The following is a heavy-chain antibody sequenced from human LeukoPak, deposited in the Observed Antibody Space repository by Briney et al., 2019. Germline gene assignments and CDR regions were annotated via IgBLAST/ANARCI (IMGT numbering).Heavy chain of an antibody. Sequence: SVKVSCKASGYTFTSYGISWVRQAPGQGLEWMGGIIPIFGTANYAQKFQGRVTITADESTSTAYMELSSLRSEDTAVYYCARVTSGYQLPLYYFDYWGQGTLVTVSS. CDR2: IIPIFGTA. J-gene: IGHJ4*02. V-gene: IGHV1-69*13. D-gene: IGHD2-2*01. CDR1: GYTFTSYG. CDR3: ARVTSGYQLPLYYFDY.